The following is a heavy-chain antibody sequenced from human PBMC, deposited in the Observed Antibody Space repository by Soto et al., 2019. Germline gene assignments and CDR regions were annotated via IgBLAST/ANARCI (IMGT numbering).Heavy chain of an antibody. J-gene: IGHJ6*02. D-gene: IGHD3-9*01. CDR3: VRQKGFFDWSSHVTGPGGMDV. V-gene: IGHV4-34*01. CDR1: GGSFSGYY. Sequence: QVQLQQWGAGLLMPSETLSLTCAVNGGSFSGYYWNWIRQSAGKGLEWIGRVHHSGTTNYNPSLKSRLTISLDTSKNHFSLQLNSVTAADTAMYYCVRQKGFFDWSSHVTGPGGMDVWGQGTSVTVSS. CDR2: VHHSGTT.